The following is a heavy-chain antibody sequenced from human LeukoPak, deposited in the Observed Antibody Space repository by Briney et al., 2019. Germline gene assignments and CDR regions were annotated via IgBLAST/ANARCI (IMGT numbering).Heavy chain of an antibody. CDR1: GFTFSSYG. V-gene: IGHV3-33*01. Sequence: PGGSLRLSCAASGFTFSSYGMHWVRQAPGKGLEWVAVIWYDGSNKYYADSVKGRFTISRDNSKNTLYLQMNSLRAEDTAVYYCAREKSGYISSWNGMDVWGKGTTVTVSS. J-gene: IGHJ6*04. D-gene: IGHD6-13*01. CDR2: IWYDGSNK. CDR3: AREKSGYISSWNGMDV.